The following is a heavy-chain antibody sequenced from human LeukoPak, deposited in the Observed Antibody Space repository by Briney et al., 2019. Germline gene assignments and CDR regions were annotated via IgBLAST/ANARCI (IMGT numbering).Heavy chain of an antibody. D-gene: IGHD6-13*01. CDR2: ISSSGNTM. Sequence: GGSLRLSCAASGFAFSSYSMDWVRQAPEKGLEWLSYISSSGNTMYYADSVKGRFTISRDNAKNTLYLQMNSLRAEDTAVYYCAKDGGRGYSSSWSFDYWGQGTLVTVSS. V-gene: IGHV3-48*04. CDR3: AKDGGRGYSSSWSFDY. CDR1: GFAFSSYS. J-gene: IGHJ4*02.